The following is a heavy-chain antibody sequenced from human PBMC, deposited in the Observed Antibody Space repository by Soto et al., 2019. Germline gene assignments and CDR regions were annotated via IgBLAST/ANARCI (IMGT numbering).Heavy chain of an antibody. CDR3: GRGGSGGIIES. V-gene: IGHV1-18*01. CDR1: GYTFTGYG. J-gene: IGHJ3*01. Sequence: QVQLVQSGAEVKKPGASVKVSCKTSGYTFTGYGINWVRQAPGHGLAWMGWISVFNGNTKYGQNIQDRVIMTTDTSTSTACMELRGLRSDDTAVYLCGRGGSGGIIESWGQGTMLIVSS. CDR2: ISVFNGNT. D-gene: IGHD2-15*01.